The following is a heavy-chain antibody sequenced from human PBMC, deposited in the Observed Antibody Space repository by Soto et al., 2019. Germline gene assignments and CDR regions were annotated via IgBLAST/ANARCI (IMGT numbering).Heavy chain of an antibody. D-gene: IGHD3-22*01. J-gene: IGHJ4*02. CDR2: MSPGGNSQ. Sequence: GGSLRLSCASPGFNFNIHALHWIRQAPGEGLEWVAVMSPGGNSQYYADSVKGRFTISRDTSKSTLYLQMTSLRPEDTAVYYCASGAAFYYDTSRYWGQGTLVTVSS. CDR1: GFNFNIHA. CDR3: ASGAAFYYDTSRY. V-gene: IGHV3-30-3*01.